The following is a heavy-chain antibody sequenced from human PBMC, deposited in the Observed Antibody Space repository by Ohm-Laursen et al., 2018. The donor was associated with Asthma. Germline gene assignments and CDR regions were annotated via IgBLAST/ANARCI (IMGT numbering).Heavy chain of an antibody. CDR1: GFPFSNYG. D-gene: IGHD3-22*01. CDR2: IWYDGSNK. J-gene: IGHJ4*02. V-gene: IGHV3-33*01. Sequence: SLRLSCAASGFPFSNYGTHWVRQAPGKGLEWVAVIWYDGSNKYYGDPVKGRFTISRDNSKNTVDLQMNSLRAEDMAVYYCARDGSRSGHYPRPHDYWGQGTLVTVSS. CDR3: ARDGSRSGHYPRPHDY.